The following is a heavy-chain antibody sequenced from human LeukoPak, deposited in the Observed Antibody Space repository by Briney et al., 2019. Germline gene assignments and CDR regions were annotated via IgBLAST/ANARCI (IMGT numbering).Heavy chain of an antibody. V-gene: IGHV3-66*04. CDR1: GFTVSSNY. CDR3: ARRGHGYGSPFDY. D-gene: IGHD3-10*01. Sequence: GGSLRLSCAASGFTVSSNYMNWVREAPGKGLEWVSMIYPNGDTFYTDSVKGRFTISRDNSKNTLDLQMSSLRAEDTAVYYCARRGHGYGSPFDYWGQGTLVTVSS. CDR2: IYPNGDT. J-gene: IGHJ4*02.